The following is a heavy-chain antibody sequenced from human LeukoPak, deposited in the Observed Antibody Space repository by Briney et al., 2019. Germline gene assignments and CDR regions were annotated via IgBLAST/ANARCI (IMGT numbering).Heavy chain of an antibody. CDR3: ARGLLGRYFDWFHYYYMDV. J-gene: IGHJ6*03. CDR1: GGTFSSYA. CDR2: IIPIFGTA. D-gene: IGHD3-9*01. V-gene: IGHV1-69*13. Sequence: GASVKVSCKASGGTFSSYAISWVRQAPGQGLEWMGGIIPIFGTANYAQKFQGRVTITADESTSTAYTELSSLRSEDTAVYYCARGLLGRYFDWFHYYYMDVWGKGTTVTVSS.